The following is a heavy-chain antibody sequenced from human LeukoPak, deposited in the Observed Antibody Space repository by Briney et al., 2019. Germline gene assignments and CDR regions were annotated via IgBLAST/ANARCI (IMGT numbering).Heavy chain of an antibody. V-gene: IGHV3-72*01. CDR3: ARDGY. CDR1: GGSFSGYY. J-gene: IGHJ4*02. CDR2: TRNKANSYTT. Sequence: QSSETLSLTCAVYGGSFSGYYWSWIRQAPGKGLEWVGRTRNKANSYTTEYAASVKGRFTISRDDSKNSLYLQMNSLKTEDTAVYYCARDGYWGQGTLVTVSS.